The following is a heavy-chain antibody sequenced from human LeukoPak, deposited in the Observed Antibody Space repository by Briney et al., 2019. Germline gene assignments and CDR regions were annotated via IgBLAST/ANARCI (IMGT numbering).Heavy chain of an antibody. CDR2: IYYSGST. CDR1: GGSIRNYH. D-gene: IGHD6-13*01. J-gene: IGHJ4*02. CDR3: ARGPGYSSSWYVC. Sequence: SETLSLTCTVSGGSIRNYHGSWIRQPPGKGLEWLGYIYYSGSTNYNPSLKSRVTISVDTSKNQFSLKLSSVTAADTAVYYCARGPGYSSSWYVCWGQGTLVTVSS. V-gene: IGHV4-59*08.